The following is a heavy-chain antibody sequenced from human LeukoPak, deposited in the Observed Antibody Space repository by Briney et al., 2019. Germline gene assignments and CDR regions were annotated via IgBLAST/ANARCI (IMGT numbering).Heavy chain of an antibody. CDR2: ISAGGGGT. CDR3: TRRYCSGDSCYGDYYYGMDV. Sequence: GGSLRLSCATSGFTFGSHAMSWVRQAPGKGLEWVSSISAGGGGTSYADSVKGRITISRDNSKNTVYLQMNSLKTEDTAVYYCTRRYCSGDSCYGDYYYGMDVWGQGTTVTVSS. CDR1: GFTFGSHA. V-gene: IGHV3-23*01. D-gene: IGHD2-15*01. J-gene: IGHJ6*02.